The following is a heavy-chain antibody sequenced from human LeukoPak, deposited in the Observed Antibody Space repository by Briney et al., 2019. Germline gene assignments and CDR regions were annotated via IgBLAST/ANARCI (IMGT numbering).Heavy chain of an antibody. CDR3: ARDVGWLTYDSSGYYFDY. CDR1: GGTFSSYA. J-gene: IGHJ4*02. Sequence: ASVKVSCKASGGTFSSYAISWVRQAPGQGLEWMGWINPSSGGTNYAQKFQGRVTMTRDTSISTAYMELSRLRSDDTAVYYCARDVGWLTYDSSGYYFDYWGQGTLVTVSS. D-gene: IGHD3-22*01. CDR2: INPSSGGT. V-gene: IGHV1-2*02.